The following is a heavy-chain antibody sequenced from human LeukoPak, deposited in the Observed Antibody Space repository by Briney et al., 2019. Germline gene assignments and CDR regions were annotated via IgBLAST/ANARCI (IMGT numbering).Heavy chain of an antibody. Sequence: ASVKVSCKASGYTFTSYYMHWVRQAPGQGLEWMGIINPSGGSTSYAQKFQGRVTMTRDTSTSTVYMELSSLRSEDTAVYYCARSVLLWFGELEPIDYWGQGTLVTVSS. J-gene: IGHJ4*02. V-gene: IGHV1-46*01. D-gene: IGHD3-10*01. CDR2: INPSGGST. CDR1: GYTFTSYY. CDR3: ARSVLLWFGELEPIDY.